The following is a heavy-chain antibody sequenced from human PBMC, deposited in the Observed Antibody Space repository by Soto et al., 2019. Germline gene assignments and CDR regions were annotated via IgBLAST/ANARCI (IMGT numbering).Heavy chain of an antibody. CDR2: INHSGST. V-gene: IGHV4-34*01. CDR1: GGSFSGYY. D-gene: IGHD5-18*01. Sequence: SETLSLTCAVYGGSFSGYYWSWIRQPPGKGLEWIGEINHSGSTNYNPSLKSRVTISVDTSKNQFSLKLSSVTAADTAVYYCAGGRQTWIQLWLFDYWGQGTLVTVSS. J-gene: IGHJ4*02. CDR3: AGGRQTWIQLWLFDY.